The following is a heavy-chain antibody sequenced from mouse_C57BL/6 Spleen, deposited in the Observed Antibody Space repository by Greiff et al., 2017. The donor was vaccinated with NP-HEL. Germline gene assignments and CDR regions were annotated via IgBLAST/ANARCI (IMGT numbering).Heavy chain of an antibody. D-gene: IGHD2-3*01. Sequence: EVKLVESGGGLVKPGGSLKLSCAASGFTFSSYAMSWVRQTPEKRLEWVATISDGGSYTYYPDNVKGRFTISRDNAKNNLYLQMSHLKSEDTAMYYCARERDYEFAYWGQGTLVTVSA. J-gene: IGHJ3*01. CDR2: ISDGGSYT. CDR1: GFTFSSYA. CDR3: ARERDYEFAY. V-gene: IGHV5-4*01.